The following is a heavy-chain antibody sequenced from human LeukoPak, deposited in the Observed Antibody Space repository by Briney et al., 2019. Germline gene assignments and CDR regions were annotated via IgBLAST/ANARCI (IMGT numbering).Heavy chain of an antibody. V-gene: IGHV3-7*01. J-gene: IGHJ3*02. CDR2: MKRDGSEI. Sequence: GGSLRLSCSASGFTFSTYWMSWVRQAPGKGLEWVANMKRDGSEIYYVDSVRGRFTISRDNARNSLYLQMNSLRAEDTAVYYCAGDPGYDAFDIWGQGTMVTVSS. D-gene: IGHD6-13*01. CDR1: GFTFSTYW. CDR3: AGDPGYDAFDI.